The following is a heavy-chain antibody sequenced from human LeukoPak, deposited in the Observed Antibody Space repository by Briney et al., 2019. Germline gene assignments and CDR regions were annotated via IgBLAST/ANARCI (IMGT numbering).Heavy chain of an antibody. J-gene: IGHJ5*02. CDR1: GYTLTGYY. CDR3: ARGSGYSGELNWFEP. D-gene: IGHD5-12*01. CDR2: INPNSGGT. V-gene: IGHV1-2*02. Sequence: ASVKVSCKASGYTLTGYYMHWVRQAPGQGLEWMGWINPNSGGTNYAQKFQGRVTMTRDTSISTAYMELSRLRSDDTAVYYCARGSGYSGELNWFEPWGQGTLVTVSS.